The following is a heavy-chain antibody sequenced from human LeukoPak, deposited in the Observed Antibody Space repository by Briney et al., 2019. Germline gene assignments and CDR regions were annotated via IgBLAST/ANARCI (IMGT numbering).Heavy chain of an antibody. J-gene: IGHJ6*04. V-gene: IGHV3-21*01. CDR2: ISGTSNYI. Sequence: PGGSLSLSCAPSGFTLSSYSMICVRQAPGHRLELVSSISGTSNYIYYASSVKGRFTISKDNAKNALYLQMNSLRAVDTAVYYCVSSPRVAAQDVWGKGTTVTVSS. D-gene: IGHD6-6*01. CDR1: GFTLSSYS. CDR3: VSSPRVAAQDV.